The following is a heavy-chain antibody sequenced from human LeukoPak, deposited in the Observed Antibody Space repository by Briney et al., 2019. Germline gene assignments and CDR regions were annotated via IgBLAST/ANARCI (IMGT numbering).Heavy chain of an antibody. CDR2: TSWNSGSI. CDR3: AKAGGIAEPYYFDY. V-gene: IGHV3-9*03. CDR1: GFTFDDYA. J-gene: IGHJ4*02. Sequence: GGSLRLSCAASGFTFDDYAMHWVRQAPGKGLEWVSGTSWNSGSIGYADSVKGRFTISRDNAKNSLYLQMNSLRAEDMALYYCAKAGGIAEPYYFDYWGQGTLVTVSS. D-gene: IGHD6-13*01.